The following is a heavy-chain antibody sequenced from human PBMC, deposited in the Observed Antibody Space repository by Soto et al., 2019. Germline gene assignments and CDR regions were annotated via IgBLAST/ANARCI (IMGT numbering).Heavy chain of an antibody. CDR1: GGSISSGGYY. Sequence: TLSLTCTVSGGSISSGGYYWSWIRQHPGKGLEWIGYIYYSGSTYYNPSLKSRVTISVDTSKNQFSLKLSSVTAADTAVYYCARALPYYYGSGSYQFDYWGQGTLVTVSS. V-gene: IGHV4-31*03. D-gene: IGHD3-10*01. J-gene: IGHJ4*02. CDR3: ARALPYYYGSGSYQFDY. CDR2: IYYSGST.